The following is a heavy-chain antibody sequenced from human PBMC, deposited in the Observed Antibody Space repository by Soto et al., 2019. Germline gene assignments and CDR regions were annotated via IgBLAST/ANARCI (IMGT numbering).Heavy chain of an antibody. CDR1: GFTFSNYG. D-gene: IGHD4-17*01. J-gene: IGHJ4*02. CDR2: ISYHGSDK. CDR3: AKDLLTTTVTTVGY. Sequence: QVQLVESGGGVVQPGRSLRLSCAASGFTFSNYGMHWVRQAPGKGLERVAVISYHGSDKYYADSVKGRFTISRDNSKNALYLQMDSLRAEHTAVYYCAKDLLTTTVTTVGYWGQGTLVTVSS. V-gene: IGHV3-30*18.